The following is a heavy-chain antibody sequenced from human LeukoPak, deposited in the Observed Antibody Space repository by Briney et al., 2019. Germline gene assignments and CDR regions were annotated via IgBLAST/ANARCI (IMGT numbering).Heavy chain of an antibody. CDR1: GGSISTYY. V-gene: IGHV4-59*01. Sequence: SETLSLTCSVSGGSISTYYWSWIRQPPGKGLEWIGYIYYSGSTNYNPSLKSRVTISVDTSKNQFSLKLTSVTAADTAVYYCARAQLNLLVDFGMDVRGQGTTVTVSS. D-gene: IGHD1-1*01. J-gene: IGHJ6*02. CDR3: ARAQLNLLVDFGMDV. CDR2: IYYSGST.